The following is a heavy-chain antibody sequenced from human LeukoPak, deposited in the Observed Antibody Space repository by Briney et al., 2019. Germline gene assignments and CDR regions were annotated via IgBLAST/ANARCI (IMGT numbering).Heavy chain of an antibody. J-gene: IGHJ6*02. V-gene: IGHV3-33*01. CDR1: GFTFSSYG. CDR3: ARVRIAAAFDYDYGMDV. D-gene: IGHD6-13*01. Sequence: PGGSLRLSCAASGFTFSSYGMHWVRQAPGKGLEWVAVIWYDGSRNYYAYSVNGRFTISRDNSKNTLYLQTQSLRAEATAVYYCARVRIAAAFDYDYGMDVWGQGTTVTVS. CDR2: IWYDGSRN.